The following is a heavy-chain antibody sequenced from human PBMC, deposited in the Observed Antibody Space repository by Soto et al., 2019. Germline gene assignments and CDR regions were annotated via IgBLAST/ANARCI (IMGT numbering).Heavy chain of an antibody. CDR3: AKGLGGFDGDYKYFDY. J-gene: IGHJ4*02. V-gene: IGHV3-30*14. CDR1: GFTFSSYA. CDR2: ISYDGSNK. D-gene: IGHD4-17*01. Sequence: QVQLVESGGGVVQPGRSLRLSCAASGFTFSSYAMHWVRQAPGKGLEWVAVISYDGSNKYYADSVKGRFTISRDNSKNTLYLQMNSLRAEDTAVYHCAKGLGGFDGDYKYFDYWGQGTLVTVSS.